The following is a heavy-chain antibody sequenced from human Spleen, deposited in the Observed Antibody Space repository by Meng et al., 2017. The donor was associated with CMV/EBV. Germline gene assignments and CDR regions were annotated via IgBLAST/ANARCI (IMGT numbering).Heavy chain of an antibody. Sequence: GESLKISCAASGFTFGDYYMSWIRQAPGKGLEWVSYISSSGTTITYADPVEGRFTISRDNAKNSLDLQMTSLRVEDTAVYYCARVGEGSGSYYKGKILKYYYYAMDVWGQGTTVTVSS. CDR2: ISSSGTTI. D-gene: IGHD3-10*01. CDR1: GFTFGDYY. J-gene: IGHJ6*02. CDR3: ARVGEGSGSYYKGKILKYYYYAMDV. V-gene: IGHV3-11*01.